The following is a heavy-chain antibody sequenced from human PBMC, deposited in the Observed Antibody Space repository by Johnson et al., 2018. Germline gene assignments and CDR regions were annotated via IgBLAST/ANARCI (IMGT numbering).Heavy chain of an antibody. V-gene: IGHV3-23*04. Sequence: EVQLVESGGGLVKPGGSLRLSCAASGFTFSSYSMNWVRQAPGKGLEWVSAISGSGGSTYYADSVKGRFTISRDDSKNTLYLQMNSLRPEDTAVYYCASAAAPYYYYYMDVWGKGTTVTVSS. D-gene: IGHD2-15*01. CDR3: ASAAAPYYYYYMDV. CDR1: GFTFSSYS. CDR2: ISGSGGST. J-gene: IGHJ6*03.